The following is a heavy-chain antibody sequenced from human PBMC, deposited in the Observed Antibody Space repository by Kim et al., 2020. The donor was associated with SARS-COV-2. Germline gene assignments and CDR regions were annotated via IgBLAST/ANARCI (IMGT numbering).Heavy chain of an antibody. CDR3: TTEGGIVVVPTTRSVFN. J-gene: IGHJ4*02. V-gene: IGHV3-15*01. Sequence: VKGRFTIARDDSKNTLYLQMNSLKTEDTAVYYCTTEGGIVVVPTTRSVFNWGQGTLVTVSS. D-gene: IGHD2-2*01.